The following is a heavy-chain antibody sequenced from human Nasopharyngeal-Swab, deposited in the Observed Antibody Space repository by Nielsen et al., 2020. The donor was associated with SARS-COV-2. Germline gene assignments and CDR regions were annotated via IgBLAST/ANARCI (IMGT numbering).Heavy chain of an antibody. J-gene: IGHJ6*02. CDR1: GFTFSSYS. Sequence: GESLKISCAASGFTFSSYSMNWVRQAPGKGLEWVSYISSSSSTIYYADSVKGRFTISRDNAKNSLYLQMNSLRDKDTAVYYCARGGRWDDSTEWDYYYYGMDVWGQGTTVTVSS. CDR3: ARGGRWDDSTEWDYYYYGMDV. V-gene: IGHV3-48*02. D-gene: IGHD3-22*01. CDR2: ISSSSSTI.